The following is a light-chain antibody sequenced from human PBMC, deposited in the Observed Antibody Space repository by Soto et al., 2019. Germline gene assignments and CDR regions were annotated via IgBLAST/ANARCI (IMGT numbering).Light chain of an antibody. Sequence: EIVMTQSPATLSVSPGERATLSCRASQSVSTQLAWYQHKPGQAPRLLIYDASTRATGIPARFSGSGSGTEFTLTTSSLQSGDFAVYYCQQYDNWPPLTFGGGTKVEIK. CDR3: QQYDNWPPLT. V-gene: IGKV3-15*01. CDR2: DAS. J-gene: IGKJ4*01. CDR1: QSVSTQ.